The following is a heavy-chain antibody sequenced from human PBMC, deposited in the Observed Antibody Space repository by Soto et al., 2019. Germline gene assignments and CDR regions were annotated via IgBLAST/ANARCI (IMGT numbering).Heavy chain of an antibody. D-gene: IGHD1-26*01. J-gene: IGHJ4*02. Sequence: ASVKVSCKASVYTFTSYGISWVRQAPGQGLEWMGWISAYNGNTNYAQKLQGRVTMTTDTSTSTAYMELRSLRSDDTAVYYCARDRRSYGGNSGALGAPLWGQGTLVTVSS. V-gene: IGHV1-18*01. CDR3: ARDRRSYGGNSGALGAPL. CDR1: VYTFTSYG. CDR2: ISAYNGNT.